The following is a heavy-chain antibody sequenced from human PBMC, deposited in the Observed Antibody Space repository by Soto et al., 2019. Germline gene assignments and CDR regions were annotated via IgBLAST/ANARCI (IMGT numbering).Heavy chain of an antibody. Sequence: ASVKVSCKSSGYPFTHYGITWVRQAPGQGLEWMGWISPYNGNTNYGQTLQGRVTLTTDTSTSTVYMELRSLRSDDTAVYYCARDQSFDRSYYYGMDVWGQGTTVTVSS. V-gene: IGHV1-18*01. D-gene: IGHD3-10*01. J-gene: IGHJ6*02. CDR3: ARDQSFDRSYYYGMDV. CDR1: GYPFTHYG. CDR2: ISPYNGNT.